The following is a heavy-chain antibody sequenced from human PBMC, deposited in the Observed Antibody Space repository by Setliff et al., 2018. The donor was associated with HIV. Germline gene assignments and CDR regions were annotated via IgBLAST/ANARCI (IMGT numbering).Heavy chain of an antibody. CDR2: IYYSGST. J-gene: IGHJ6*03. D-gene: IGHD6-19*01. Sequence: SETLSLTCTVSGGSISSYYWSWIRQPPGKGLEWIGYIYYSGSTNYNPSLKSRVTISVDTSKNQFSLKLSSVTAADTAVDYCARGGSSGWERGLGYYYYYYMDVWGKGTTVTVSS. CDR3: ARGGSSGWERGLGYYYYYYMDV. CDR1: GGSISSYY. V-gene: IGHV4-59*01.